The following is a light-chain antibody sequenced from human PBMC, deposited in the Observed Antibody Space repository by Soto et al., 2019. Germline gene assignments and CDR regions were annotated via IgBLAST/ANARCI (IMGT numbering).Light chain of an antibody. J-gene: IGLJ2*01. CDR1: SSNIGSNT. CDR3: AAWDDSLSGVV. Sequence: QPVLPQPPSASGTPGQRVTISCSGSSSNIGSNTVNWYQQLPGTAPKLLIYNNHQRPSGVPDRFSGSKSGTSASLAISGLQSEDEADYYCAAWDDSLSGVVFGGGTKLTVL. V-gene: IGLV1-44*01. CDR2: NNH.